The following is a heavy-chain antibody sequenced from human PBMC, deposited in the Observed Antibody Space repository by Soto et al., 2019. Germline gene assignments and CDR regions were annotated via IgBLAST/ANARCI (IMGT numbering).Heavy chain of an antibody. J-gene: IGHJ4*02. CDR1: GFTFSSYA. V-gene: IGHV3-64D*06. CDR2: ISRNGGST. Sequence: GGSLRLSCSASGFTFSSYAMHWVRQAPGKGLEYVSAISRNGGSTYYADSVKGRFTISRDNSKNTLYLQMTSLRAEDTAVYYCAKGSSSATFAYWGQGTLVTVSS. D-gene: IGHD6-6*01. CDR3: AKGSSSATFAY.